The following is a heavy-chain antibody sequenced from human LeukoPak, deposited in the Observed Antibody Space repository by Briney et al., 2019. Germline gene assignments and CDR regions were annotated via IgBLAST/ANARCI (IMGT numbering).Heavy chain of an antibody. D-gene: IGHD5-18*01. V-gene: IGHV3-21*01. CDR2: ISSNSNYM. Sequence: PGGSLRLSCAASGFSFRNFGMSWIRQAPGKGLEWVSSISSNSNYMYYGDSVKGRFTISRDNAKNSLYLQMNSLRAEDTAVYYCARDTAMVTFDYWGQGTLVTVSS. J-gene: IGHJ4*02. CDR3: ARDTAMVTFDY. CDR1: GFSFRNFG.